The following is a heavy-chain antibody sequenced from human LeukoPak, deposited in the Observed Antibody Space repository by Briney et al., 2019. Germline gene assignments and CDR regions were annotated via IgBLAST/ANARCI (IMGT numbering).Heavy chain of an antibody. D-gene: IGHD5-12*01. CDR1: GFIFSSYG. J-gene: IGHJ5*01. CDR3: ARGPPVRYSGYDLLDS. CDR2: IWYDGSIK. Sequence: GGSLRLSCAASGFIFSSYGMHWVRQAPGKGLEWVAVIWYDGSIKYHADSVRGRFSISRDNSKNTLYLQMNSLRAEDTAVYYCARGPPVRYSGYDLLDSWGHGTLVTVSS. V-gene: IGHV3-33*01.